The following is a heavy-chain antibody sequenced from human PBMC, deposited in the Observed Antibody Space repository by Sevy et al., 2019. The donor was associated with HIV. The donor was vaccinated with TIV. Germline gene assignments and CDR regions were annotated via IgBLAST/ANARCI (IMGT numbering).Heavy chain of an antibody. CDR3: ARKYYDRGGDYVGY. CDR1: GYTFTSYD. CDR2: MNPNSGNT. J-gene: IGHJ4*02. Sequence: ASVKVSCKASGYTFTSYDINWVRQATGQGLEWMGWMNPNSGNTGYAQKFQGRVTMTRNTSISTAYMELSSLRSEDTAVYYCARKYYDRGGDYVGYWGQGTLVTVSS. V-gene: IGHV1-8*01. D-gene: IGHD3-22*01.